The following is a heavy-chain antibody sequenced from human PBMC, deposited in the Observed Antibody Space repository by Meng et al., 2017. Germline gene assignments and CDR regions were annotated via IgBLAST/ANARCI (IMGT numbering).Heavy chain of an antibody. CDR1: GGSISSNNW. CDR3: ARVGVGATVYYFDY. Sequence: QGQLQASGPGLVKPSGTLSLTCAVSGGSISSNNWWSWVRQPPGKGLEWIGEVYHNGNANYNPSLKSRVTISVDKSKNQFSPKLSFVAAADTAVYYCARVGVGATVYYFDYWGQGTLVTVSS. D-gene: IGHD1-26*01. CDR2: VYHNGNA. J-gene: IGHJ4*02. V-gene: IGHV4-4*02.